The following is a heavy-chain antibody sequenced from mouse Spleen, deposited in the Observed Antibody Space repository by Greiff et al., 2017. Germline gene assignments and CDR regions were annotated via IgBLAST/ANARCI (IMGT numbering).Heavy chain of an antibody. CDR1: GFPITSGYY. CDR3: AGDTTGYYCDY. J-gene: IGHJ2*01. CDR2: ITPSGET. Sequence: VKLQESGPGLVKPTQSLFLTCSITGFPITSGYYWFCIRQPPGKLLEWMGFITPSGETSYNPSLQSPIPITRETSKNQFFLQMNSEKTEEKDMYYGAGDTTGYYCDYWGQGTTLTVSS. V-gene: IGHV12-3*01.